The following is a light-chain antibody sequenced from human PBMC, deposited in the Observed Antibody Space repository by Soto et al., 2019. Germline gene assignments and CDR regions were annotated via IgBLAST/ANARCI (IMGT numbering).Light chain of an antibody. CDR3: QQYNTYLTWT. Sequence: TQMTQSPSTLSASVGDRVTITCRASQSVSMWLAWYQQKPGKAPRLLIYDASNLESGVPSRFSVSGSRTEFTRTITRLQPEDAATYYCQQYNTYLTWTCGQGTKVEIK. CDR2: DAS. CDR1: QSVSMW. J-gene: IGKJ1*01. V-gene: IGKV1-5*01.